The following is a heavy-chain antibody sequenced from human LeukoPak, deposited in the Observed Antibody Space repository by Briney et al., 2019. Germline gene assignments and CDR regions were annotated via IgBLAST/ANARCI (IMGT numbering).Heavy chain of an antibody. Sequence: PGGPLSLPCAASGFTFSKAWMSWVRRAPGKGLEWGDLNNSKTDGRTTDYAAPVKGRSPITRDDSKNTLYLQMNSLKTGDTAVYYCARDGRRSWAFDFGGQGTMVTVSS. J-gene: IGHJ3*01. CDR3: ARDGRRSWAFDF. CDR2: NNSKTDGRTT. V-gene: IGHV3-15*01. CDR1: GFTFSKAW. D-gene: IGHD3/OR15-3a*01.